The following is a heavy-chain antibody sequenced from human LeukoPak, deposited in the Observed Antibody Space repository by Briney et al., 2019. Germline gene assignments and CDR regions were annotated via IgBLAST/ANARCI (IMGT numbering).Heavy chain of an antibody. CDR2: ISYDGSNK. V-gene: IGHV3-30*18. CDR1: GFTFSSYG. D-gene: IGHD1-26*01. CDR3: AKGLGAATSFDY. J-gene: IGHJ4*02. Sequence: GGSLRLSCAASGFTFSSYGMHRVRQAPGKGLEWVAVISYDGSNKYYADSVKGRFTISRDNSKNTLYLQMNSLRTEDTSVYFCAKGLGAATSFDYWGQGTLVTVSS.